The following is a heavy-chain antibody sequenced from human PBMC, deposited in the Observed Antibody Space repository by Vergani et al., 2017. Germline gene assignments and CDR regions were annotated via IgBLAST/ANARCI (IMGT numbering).Heavy chain of an antibody. CDR1: GGSISSYY. CDR2: IYYSGST. D-gene: IGHD5-18*01. CDR3: AREMGGGYSYGIDY. V-gene: IGHV4-59*01. J-gene: IGHJ4*02. Sequence: QVQLQESGPGLVKPSETLSLTCTVSGGSISSYYWSWFRQPPGKGLEWIGYIYYSGSTNYNPSLKSRVTISVDTSKNQFSLKLSSVTAADTAVYYCAREMGGGYSYGIDYWGQGTLVTVSS.